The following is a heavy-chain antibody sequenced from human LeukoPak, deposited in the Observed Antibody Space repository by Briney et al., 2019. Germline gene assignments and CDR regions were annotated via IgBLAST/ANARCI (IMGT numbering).Heavy chain of an antibody. CDR3: TIFDSSGYYQDYYYYYMDV. CDR2: IRSKANSYAT. J-gene: IGHJ6*03. CDR1: GFTFSGSA. V-gene: IGHV3-73*01. D-gene: IGHD3-22*01. Sequence: GGSLRLSCAASGFTFSGSAMHWVRQASGKGLEWVGRIRSKANSYATAYAASVKGRFTISRDDSKNTAYLQMNSLKTEDTAVYYCTIFDSSGYYQDYYYYYMDVWGKGTTVTVSS.